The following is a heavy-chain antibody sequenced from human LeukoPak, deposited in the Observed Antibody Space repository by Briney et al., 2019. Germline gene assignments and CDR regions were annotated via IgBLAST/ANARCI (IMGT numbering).Heavy chain of an antibody. CDR1: GFTFSGYW. J-gene: IGHJ5*02. V-gene: IGHV3-7*01. CDR2: INQDGSEK. Sequence: PGGSLRLSCAASGFTFSGYWMSWVRQAPGKGLEWVANINQDGSEKYYVDSVKGRFTISRDNAKNSLYLQMNSLRAEDTAVYYCASEKYCVTWGQGTLVTVSS. CDR3: ASEKYCVT. D-gene: IGHD2-21*01.